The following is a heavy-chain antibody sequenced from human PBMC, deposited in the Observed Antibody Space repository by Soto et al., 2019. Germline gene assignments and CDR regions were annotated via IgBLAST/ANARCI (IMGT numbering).Heavy chain of an antibody. CDR2: IKSNSWTT. CDR3: AIDESGYSNGWPIFDS. Sequence: EVQLVESGGGLVQPGGSLRLSCAASGFTFSTYDMNWVRQAPGKGLEWISFIKSNSWTTYYADSVKGRFIISRDNDKNSLYLQMNSLRAEDTAVYYCAIDESGYSNGWPIFDSWGQGTLVTVSS. CDR1: GFTFSTYD. V-gene: IGHV3-48*01. J-gene: IGHJ4*02. D-gene: IGHD6-19*01.